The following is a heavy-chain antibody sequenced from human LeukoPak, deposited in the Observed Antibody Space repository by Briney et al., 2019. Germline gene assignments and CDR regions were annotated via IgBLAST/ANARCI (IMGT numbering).Heavy chain of an antibody. D-gene: IGHD3-9*01. CDR3: ARITDYDILTGYIIPDDYYGMDV. CDR2: ISAYNGNT. J-gene: IGHJ6*04. Sequence: SVKLSCKASGYTFTSYGISWVRQAPGQGLEWMGWISAYNGNTNYAQKLQGRVTMTTDTSTSTAYMELRSLRSDDTAVYYCARITDYDILTGYIIPDDYYGMDVWGKGTTVTVSS. V-gene: IGHV1-18*04. CDR1: GYTFTSYG.